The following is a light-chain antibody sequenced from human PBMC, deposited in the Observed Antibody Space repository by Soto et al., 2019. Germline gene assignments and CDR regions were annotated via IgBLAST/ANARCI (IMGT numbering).Light chain of an antibody. CDR1: SSNIGASYA. J-gene: IGLJ1*01. V-gene: IGLV1-40*01. Sequence: QCVLTQPPSVSGALGQRVIIFCTGSSSNIGASYAVHWYQQLAGAVPRLVIYLNNNRPSGVPGRISGSKSVTAATLVITGLQADDKADYYCQLYDISLSGYVFGNGTKVTGL. CDR3: QLYDISLSGYV. CDR2: LNN.